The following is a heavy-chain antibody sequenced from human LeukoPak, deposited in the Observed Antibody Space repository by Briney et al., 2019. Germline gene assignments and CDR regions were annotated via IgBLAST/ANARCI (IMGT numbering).Heavy chain of an antibody. CDR1: GFSFSSYS. CDR2: ISSSSSYI. Sequence: GGPLRLSCAASGFSFSSYSMNWVRQAPGKGLEWVSSISSSSSYIYYADSVKGRFTISRDNAKNSLYLQMNSLRAEDTAVYYCARLGYCSSTSCFLPDYWGQGTLVTVSS. V-gene: IGHV3-21*01. D-gene: IGHD2-2*01. CDR3: ARLGYCSSTSCFLPDY. J-gene: IGHJ4*02.